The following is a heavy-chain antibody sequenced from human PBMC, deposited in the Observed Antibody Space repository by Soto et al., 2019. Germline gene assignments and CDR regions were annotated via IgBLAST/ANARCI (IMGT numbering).Heavy chain of an antibody. J-gene: IGHJ4*02. Sequence: QVHQVQSGTEVKKPGSSVKVSCKASGDTFNNYAISWVRQAPGQGLQWMGGIIPIYDSPSYAQGSHNRVTITAERSTSTAHLELNGLTSEDTAVYYCAASTFLSGVSGYFHLDFWGQGTLVTVSS. V-gene: IGHV1-69*06. D-gene: IGHD3-3*01. CDR3: AASTFLSGVSGYFHLDF. CDR1: GDTFNNYA. CDR2: IIPIYDSP.